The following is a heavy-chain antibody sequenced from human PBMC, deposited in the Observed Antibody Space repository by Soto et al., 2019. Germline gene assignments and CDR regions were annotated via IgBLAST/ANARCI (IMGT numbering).Heavy chain of an antibody. V-gene: IGHV1-3*01. CDR3: ARDLGYCSSTCCYLDAFDI. CDR2: INAGNGNT. CDR1: GYTFTSYA. J-gene: IGHJ3*02. D-gene: IGHD2-2*01. Sequence: QVQLVQSGAEVKKPGASVKVSCKASGYTFTSYAMHWVRQAPGQRLEWMGWINAGNGNTKYSQKFQGRVTITRDTSASTAYMELSSLRSEDTAVYYCARDLGYCSSTCCYLDAFDIWGQGTMVTVSS.